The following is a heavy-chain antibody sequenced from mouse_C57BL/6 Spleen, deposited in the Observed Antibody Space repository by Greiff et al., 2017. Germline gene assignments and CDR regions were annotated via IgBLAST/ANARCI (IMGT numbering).Heavy chain of an antibody. V-gene: IGHV5-16*01. CDR1: GFTFSDYY. Sequence: EVQLQESEGGLVQPGSSMKLSCTASGFTFSDYYMAWVRQVPEKGLEWVANINYDGSSTYYLDSLKSRFIISRDNAKNILYLQMNSLKSEDTATYYCAREEEYVYFDYWGQGTTLTVSS. D-gene: IGHD2-10*02. J-gene: IGHJ2*01. CDR2: INYDGSST. CDR3: AREEEYVYFDY.